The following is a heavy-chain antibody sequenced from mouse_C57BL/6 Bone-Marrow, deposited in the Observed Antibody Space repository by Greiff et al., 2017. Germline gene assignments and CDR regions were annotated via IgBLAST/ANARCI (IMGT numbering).Heavy chain of an antibody. J-gene: IGHJ2*01. CDR3: ARVYYKYDFDD. V-gene: IGHV1-64*01. D-gene: IGHD2-14*01. CDR2: IHPNSGST. CDR1: GYTFTSYW. Sequence: QVQLKQPGAELVKPGASVKLSCKASGYTFTSYWMHWVKQRPGQGLEWIGMIHPNSGSTNYNEKFKSKATMTVDKSSSTAYMQLSSLTSEYAAVYYCARVYYKYDFDDWGQGTTLTVSS.